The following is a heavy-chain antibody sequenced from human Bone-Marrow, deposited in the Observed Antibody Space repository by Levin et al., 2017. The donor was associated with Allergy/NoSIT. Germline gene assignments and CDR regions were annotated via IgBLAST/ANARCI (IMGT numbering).Heavy chain of an antibody. J-gene: IGHJ6*02. CDR3: ARDKYGMDV. CDR1: GFNFRNYD. CDR2: IGIGGDT. Sequence: LSLTCAASGFNFRNYDMHWVRQGRGKGLEWVSAIGIGGDTHYPGSVKGRFTISRENAKNSLYLQMNSLTAGDTAVYFCARDKYGMDVWGQGTTVTVSS. D-gene: IGHD2/OR15-2a*01. V-gene: IGHV3-13*01.